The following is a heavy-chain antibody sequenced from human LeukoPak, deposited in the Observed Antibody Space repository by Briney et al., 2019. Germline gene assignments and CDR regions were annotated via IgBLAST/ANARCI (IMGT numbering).Heavy chain of an antibody. CDR1: GYTFTSYY. V-gene: IGHV1-46*01. D-gene: IGHD6-25*01. CDR3: AREAPYSSDDY. Sequence: GASVKVSCKASGYTFTSYYMHWVRQAPAQGLEWMGIINPSGGSTSYAQKFQGRVTMTTDTSTSTTYMELRSLKSDDTAVYYCAREAPYSSDDYWGQGTPVTVSS. J-gene: IGHJ4*02. CDR2: INPSGGST.